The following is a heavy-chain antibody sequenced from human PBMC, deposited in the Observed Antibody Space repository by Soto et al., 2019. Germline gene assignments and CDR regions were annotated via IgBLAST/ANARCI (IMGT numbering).Heavy chain of an antibody. CDR3: ARAVTWGLDV. CDR2: ISRSSTGI. CDR1: GFTFSLYS. D-gene: IGHD3-10*01. J-gene: IGHJ6*02. V-gene: IGHV3-48*02. Sequence: EVQLVESGGGLVQPGGSLRLSCAASGFTFSLYSMSWVRQAPGKGLEWVSYISRSSTGIHYAYSVKGRFTTSRDDATNSMLLQMTSLSDGDTAVYYCARAVTWGLDVWGQGTTVSISS.